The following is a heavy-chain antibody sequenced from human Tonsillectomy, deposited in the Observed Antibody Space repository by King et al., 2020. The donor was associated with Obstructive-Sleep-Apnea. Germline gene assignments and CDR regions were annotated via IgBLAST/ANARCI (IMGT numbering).Heavy chain of an antibody. J-gene: IGHJ4*02. D-gene: IGHD2-21*02. CDR1: GFTFSSYW. CDR2: INSDGSST. Sequence: VQLVESGGGLVQPGGSLRLSCAASGFTFSSYWMHWVRHAPGKGMVGVSRINSDGSSTSYADSVKGRFTISRDNAKNTLYLQMNSLRAEDTAVYYCARSLVVVTAIPFDYWGQGTLVTVSS. CDR3: ARSLVVVTAIPFDY. V-gene: IGHV3-74*01.